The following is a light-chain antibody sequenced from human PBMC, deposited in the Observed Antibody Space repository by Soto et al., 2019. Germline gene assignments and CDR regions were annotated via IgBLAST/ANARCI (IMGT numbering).Light chain of an antibody. CDR1: QTISGW. CDR3: QQYKSYPWT. V-gene: IGKV1-5*01. J-gene: IGKJ1*01. CDR2: DAS. Sequence: DIQMTQSPSTLSASVGDGVTITCRASQTISGWLAWYQQRPGKAPKLLISDASSLRSGVPSRFSGSGSGTEFTLTIISLQPDDFGSYYCQQYKSYPWTFGHGTTVEV.